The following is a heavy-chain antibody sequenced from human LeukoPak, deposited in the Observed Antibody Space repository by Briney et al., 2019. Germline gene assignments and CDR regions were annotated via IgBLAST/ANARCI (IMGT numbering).Heavy chain of an antibody. D-gene: IGHD3-9*01. V-gene: IGHV4-61*01. CDR2: IYYSGST. J-gene: IGHJ4*02. Sequence: SETLSLTCTVSGGSVSSGSYYWSWIRQPPEKGLEWIGYIYYSGSTNYNPSLKSRVTISVDTSKNQFSLKLSSVTAADTAVYYCARTISYYDIPYFDYWGQGTLVTVSS. CDR3: ARTISYYDIPYFDY. CDR1: GGSVSSGSYY.